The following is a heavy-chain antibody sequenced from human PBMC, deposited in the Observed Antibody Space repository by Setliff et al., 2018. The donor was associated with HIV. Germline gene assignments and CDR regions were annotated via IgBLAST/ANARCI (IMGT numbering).Heavy chain of an antibody. CDR3: ARDSSASRTPPLH. CDR2: ISTYDGST. CDR1: GSTSSTDA. V-gene: IGHV1-18*01. D-gene: IGHD2-15*01. Sequence: ASVKVSCKASGSTSSTDAISWVRQAPGQGLEWMGWISTYDGSTNYAQKLQGRVTMTADTSTSTVYMELRHLRSDDTAVYYCARDSSASRTPPLHWGQGTLVTVSS. J-gene: IGHJ4*02.